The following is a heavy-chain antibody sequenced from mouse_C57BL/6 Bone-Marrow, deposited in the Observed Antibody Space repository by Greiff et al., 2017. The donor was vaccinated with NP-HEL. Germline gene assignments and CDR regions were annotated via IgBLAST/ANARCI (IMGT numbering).Heavy chain of an antibody. CDR1: GYTFTNYW. Sequence: VQLQQSGAELVRPGTSVKMSCKASGYTFTNYWIGWAKQRPGHGLEWIGDIYPGGGYTNYNEKFKGKATLPADKSSSTAYMQLSSLKSEDSAVDDCARSAYYYGSSSVFDYWGQGTTLTVSS. D-gene: IGHD1-1*01. CDR3: ARSAYYYGSSSVFDY. J-gene: IGHJ2*01. V-gene: IGHV1-63*01. CDR2: IYPGGGYT.